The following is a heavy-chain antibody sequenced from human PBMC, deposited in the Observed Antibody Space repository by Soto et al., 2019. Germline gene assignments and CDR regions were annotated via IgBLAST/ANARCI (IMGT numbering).Heavy chain of an antibody. V-gene: IGHV1-3*01. CDR1: GFTFTNYA. J-gene: IGHJ4*01. D-gene: IGHD6-19*01. Sequence: QVQLVQSGAEVKKPGASVNISCKASGFTFTNYALHWVRQAPGLRPEWMGWINGGNGNTRYSQTFQGRVTISSATAASTVYMDLSSLRSEDTAVYFCASDYAEVAVAGIPLLAHWGQGTLVTVSS. CDR2: INGGNGNT. CDR3: ASDYAEVAVAGIPLLAH.